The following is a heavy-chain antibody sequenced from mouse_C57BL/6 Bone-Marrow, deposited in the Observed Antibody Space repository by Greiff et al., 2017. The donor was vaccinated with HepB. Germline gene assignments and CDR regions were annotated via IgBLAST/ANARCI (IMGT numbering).Heavy chain of an antibody. CDR2: ISDGGSYT. J-gene: IGHJ3*01. Sequence: EVKLVESGGGLVKPGGSLKLSCAASGFTFSSYAMSWVRQTPEKRLEWVATISDGGSYTDYPDNVKGRFTISRDNAKNNLYLQMSHLKSEDTAMYYCARSGSSLFAYWGQGTLVTVSA. V-gene: IGHV5-4*03. CDR3: ARSGSSLFAY. D-gene: IGHD1-1*01. CDR1: GFTFSSYA.